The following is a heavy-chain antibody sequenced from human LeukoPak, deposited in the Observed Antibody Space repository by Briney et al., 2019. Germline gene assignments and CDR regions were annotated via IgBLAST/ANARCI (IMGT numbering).Heavy chain of an antibody. V-gene: IGHV1-18*01. J-gene: IGHJ6*02. CDR2: ISAYNGNT. D-gene: IGHD3-9*01. CDR1: GYTFTSYG. CDR3: ARDSRYFDWLLPPRYGMDV. Sequence: GASVQVSCKASGYTFTSYGISWVRQAPGQGLEWMGWISAYNGNTNYAQKLQGRVTMTTDTSTSTAYMELRSLRSDDTAVYYCARDSRYFDWLLPPRYGMDVWGQGTTVTVSS.